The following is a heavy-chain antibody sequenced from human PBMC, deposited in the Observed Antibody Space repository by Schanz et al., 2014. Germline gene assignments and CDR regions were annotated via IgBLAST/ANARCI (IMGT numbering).Heavy chain of an antibody. J-gene: IGHJ4*02. V-gene: IGHV3-20*04. Sequence: EVQLVESGGGLVKPGESLRLSCAASGFIFSAYTMNWVRQAPGRGLEWVSGINWNGGSTGYADSVKGRFTISRDNAKNSLYLQMNSLRAEDTAVYYCAKVAPAATYLDSWGLGTLVTVSS. D-gene: IGHD2-2*01. CDR2: INWNGGST. CDR1: GFIFSAYT. CDR3: AKVAPAATYLDS.